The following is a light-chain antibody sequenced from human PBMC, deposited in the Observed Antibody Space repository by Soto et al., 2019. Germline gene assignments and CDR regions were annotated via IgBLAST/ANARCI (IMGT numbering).Light chain of an antibody. V-gene: IGKV3-15*01. Sequence: ETVMTQSPATLSVSPGARATLSCRASQNVSTRLAWYQQRPGQGPRLLVYGASTRATGIPPRFSGSGSGTEFTLPISSLQSEDFAVYDCQQYKDWPPITFGPGTRVDIK. CDR2: GAS. J-gene: IGKJ3*01. CDR1: QNVSTR. CDR3: QQYKDWPPIT.